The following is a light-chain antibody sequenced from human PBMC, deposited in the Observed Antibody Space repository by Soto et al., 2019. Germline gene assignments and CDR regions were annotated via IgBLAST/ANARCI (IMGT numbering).Light chain of an antibody. CDR3: QQYGSSPRT. V-gene: IGKV3-20*01. CDR1: QSVSSSTY. J-gene: IGKJ1*01. CDR2: GAS. Sequence: EVVLTQSPGTLSLSPGERATLSCRASQSVSSSTYLAWYQQKPGQAPRLLIYGASSRATGIPDRFSGSGSGTDFTLTISRLEPEDFAVYYCQQYGSSPRTFGQGTKVDI.